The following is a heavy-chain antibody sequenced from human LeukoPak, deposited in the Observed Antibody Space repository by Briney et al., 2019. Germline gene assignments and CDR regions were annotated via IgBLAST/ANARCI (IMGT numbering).Heavy chain of an antibody. V-gene: IGHV3-23*01. Sequence: GFLRLSCAASGFTFSSYAMSWVRQAPGKGLEWVSAISGSGGSTYYADSVKGRFTISRDNSKNTLYLQMNSLRAEDTAVYYCAKDMGDYYDSSGYYPTPDYWGQGTLVTVSS. J-gene: IGHJ4*02. D-gene: IGHD3-22*01. CDR3: AKDMGDYYDSSGYYPTPDY. CDR2: ISGSGGST. CDR1: GFTFSSYA.